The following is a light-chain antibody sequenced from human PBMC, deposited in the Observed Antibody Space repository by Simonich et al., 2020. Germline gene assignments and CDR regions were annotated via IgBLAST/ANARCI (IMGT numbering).Light chain of an antibody. CDR3: SSYTSSSTSV. J-gene: IGLJ2*01. CDR2: DVS. V-gene: IGLV2-14*01. Sequence: SALTQPASVSGSPGQSITISCTGTSSDVGGYNYVSWYQQNTGKAPKLLIYDVSKRPSGFSNRFSGSKSGNTASLTISGLQAEDEADYYCSSYTSSSTSVFGGGTKLTVL. CDR1: SSDVGGYNY.